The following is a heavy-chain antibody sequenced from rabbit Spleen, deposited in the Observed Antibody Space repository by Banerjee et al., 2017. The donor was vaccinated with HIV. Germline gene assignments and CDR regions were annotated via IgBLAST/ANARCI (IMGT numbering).Heavy chain of an antibody. J-gene: IGHJ6*01. CDR3: ARDTSSSFSSYGMDL. Sequence: QEQLEESGGGLVPPEGSLTLTCTASGFSFSSSYYMCWVRQPPGKGLEWIGCAFVGNTGDTYYASWPKGRFTISKTSSTTVTLQMTSLTAADTATYFCARDTSSSFSSYGMDLWGPGTLVTVS. CDR1: GFSFSSSYY. D-gene: IGHD1-1*01. V-gene: IGHV1S45*01. CDR2: AFVGNTGDT.